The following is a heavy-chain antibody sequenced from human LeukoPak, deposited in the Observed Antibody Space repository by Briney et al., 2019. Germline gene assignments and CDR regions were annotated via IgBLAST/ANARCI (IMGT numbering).Heavy chain of an antibody. V-gene: IGHV1-69*10. J-gene: IGHJ4*02. Sequence: SVKVSCKASGYTFTDYYIHWMRQAPGQGLEWMGWIIPILGIANYAQKFQGRVTITADKSTSTAYMELSSLRSEDTAVYYCARKVEYCSSTSCYFDYWGQGTLVTVSS. CDR3: ARKVEYCSSTSCYFDY. CDR2: IIPILGIA. CDR1: GYTFTDYY. D-gene: IGHD2-2*01.